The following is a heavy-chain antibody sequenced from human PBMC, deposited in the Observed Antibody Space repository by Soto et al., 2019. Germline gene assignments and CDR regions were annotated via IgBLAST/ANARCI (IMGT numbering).Heavy chain of an antibody. J-gene: IGHJ4*02. CDR3: ARDTRNGYLGY. Sequence: EVQLVESGGGLVQPGGSLRLSCAASGFSFSSYIMNWVRQSPGKGLEWVSYISSSSNTIYYADSVKGRFTISRNNAKYSLNLQMNSLRDEDTAVYYCARDTRNGYLGYWGQGTLVTVSS. CDR1: GFSFSSYI. D-gene: IGHD5-12*01. CDR2: ISSSSNTI. V-gene: IGHV3-48*02.